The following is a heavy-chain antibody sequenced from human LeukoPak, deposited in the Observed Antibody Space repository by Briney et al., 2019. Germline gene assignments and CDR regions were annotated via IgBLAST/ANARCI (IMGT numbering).Heavy chain of an antibody. CDR2: ISSSSSYI. J-gene: IGHJ2*01. CDR3: ARVYSGYDLRYFDL. V-gene: IGHV3-21*01. CDR1: GFTFSSYS. D-gene: IGHD5-12*01. Sequence: GGSLRLSCAASGFTFSSYSMNWVRQAPGKGLEWVSSISSSSSYIYYADSVKGRFTISRDNAKNSLYPQMNSLRAEDTAVYYCARVYSGYDLRYFDLWGRGTLVTVSS.